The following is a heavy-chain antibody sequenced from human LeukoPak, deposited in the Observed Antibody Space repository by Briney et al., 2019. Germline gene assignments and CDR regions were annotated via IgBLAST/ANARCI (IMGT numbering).Heavy chain of an antibody. Sequence: QSGGSLRLSCEASGFTFSHYAMSWVRQAPGKGLEWVSGISGDGGKTYYADSVKGRFTISRDNSKKMLFLKVVSLRAEDTAVYYCAGEHYFDSSGYSNFDFWGQGTLVTVSS. J-gene: IGHJ4*02. V-gene: IGHV3-23*01. CDR3: AGEHYFDSSGYSNFDF. CDR2: ISGDGGKT. D-gene: IGHD3-22*01. CDR1: GFTFSHYA.